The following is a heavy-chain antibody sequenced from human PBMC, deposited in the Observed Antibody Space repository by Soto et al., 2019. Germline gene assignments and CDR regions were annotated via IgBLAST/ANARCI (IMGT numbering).Heavy chain of an antibody. J-gene: IGHJ6*02. V-gene: IGHV1-46*01. CDR2: INPSGGST. CDR1: GYTFTSYY. CDR3: AREKRYCSGGSCWDYYYGMDV. Sequence: ASVKVSCKASGYTFTSYYMHWVRQAPGQGLEWMGIINPSGGSTSYAQKFQGRVTMTRDTSASTVYMELSSLRSEDTAVYYCAREKRYCSGGSCWDYYYGMDVWGQGTTVTVSS. D-gene: IGHD2-15*01.